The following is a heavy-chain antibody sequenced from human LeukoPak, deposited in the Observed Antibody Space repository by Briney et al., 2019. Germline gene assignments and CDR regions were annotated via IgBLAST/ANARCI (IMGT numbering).Heavy chain of an antibody. J-gene: IGHJ6*02. CDR2: IIPIFGTA. V-gene: IGHV1-69*05. D-gene: IGHD6-13*01. CDR3: ARSPGIKGIAAAGTDYYYGMDV. CDR1: GGTFSSYA. Sequence: GSSVKVSCKASGGTFSSYAISWVRQAPGQGLEWMGGIIPIFGTANYAQKFQGRVTITTDESTSTAYMELSSLRSEDTAVYYCARSPGIKGIAAAGTDYYYGMDVWGQGTTVTVSS.